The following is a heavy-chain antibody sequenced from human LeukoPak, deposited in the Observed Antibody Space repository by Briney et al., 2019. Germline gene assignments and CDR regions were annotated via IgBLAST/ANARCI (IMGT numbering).Heavy chain of an antibody. J-gene: IGHJ3*02. Sequence: GGSLRLSCTASGFTFGDYAMSWFRQAPGTGLEWVSFIRSKIHGGTTEYAASVKGRFTISRDDSKSIAYLQMNSLKSEDGAVYYCAKESGRTDNKNHAFDIWGQGTMVTVSS. CDR1: GFTFGDYA. V-gene: IGHV3-49*03. D-gene: IGHD1-1*01. CDR3: AKESGRTDNKNHAFDI. CDR2: IRSKIHGGTT.